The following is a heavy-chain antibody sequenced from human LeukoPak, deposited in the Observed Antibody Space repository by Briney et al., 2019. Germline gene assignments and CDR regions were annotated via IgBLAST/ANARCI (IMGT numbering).Heavy chain of an antibody. V-gene: IGHV4-59*08. J-gene: IGHJ3*02. CDR3: ARHYIAAGGGDAFDI. Sequence: SETLSLTCTVSGGSMRSYYWSWIRQPAGKGLEWIGYIYYSGSTNYNPSLKSRVTISVDTSKNQFSLKLSSVTAADTAVYYCARHYIAAGGGDAFDIWGQGIMVTVSS. D-gene: IGHD6-13*01. CDR2: IYYSGST. CDR1: GGSMRSYY.